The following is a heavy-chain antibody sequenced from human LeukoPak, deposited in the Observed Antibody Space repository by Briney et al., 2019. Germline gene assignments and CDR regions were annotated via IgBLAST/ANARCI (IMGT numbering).Heavy chain of an antibody. V-gene: IGHV4-34*01. J-gene: IGHJ6*02. CDR2: INHSGST. CDR1: GGSFSGYY. CDR3: ARVYYYYCGMDV. Sequence: SETLSLTCAVYGGSFSGYYWSWLRQPPGQGLEWIVEINHSGSTNYNPSLKSRVTISVDTSKNQFSLKLSSVTASDTALYYCARVYYYYCGMDVWGQGTTGTGSS.